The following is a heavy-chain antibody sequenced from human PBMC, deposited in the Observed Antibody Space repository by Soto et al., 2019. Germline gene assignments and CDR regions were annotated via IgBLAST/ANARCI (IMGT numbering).Heavy chain of an antibody. D-gene: IGHD6-19*01. J-gene: IGHJ4*02. CDR1: GDSVSSNRAA. CDR3: ARAHDYSSGWYGVDC. CDR2: TYYRSKRYK. V-gene: IGHV6-1*01. Sequence: QVQLQQSGPVLVKPSQTLSLTCAISGDSVSSNRAAWNWIRQSPLRGLEWLGRTYYRSKRYKESAVTMRSRIPINRDTSKNQFSLQLNSVTHEDTAIYYCARAHDYSSGWYGVDCWGQGTLVTVSS.